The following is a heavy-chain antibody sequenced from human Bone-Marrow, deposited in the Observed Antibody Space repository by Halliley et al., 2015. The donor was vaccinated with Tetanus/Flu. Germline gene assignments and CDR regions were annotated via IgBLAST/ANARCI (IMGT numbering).Heavy chain of an antibody. V-gene: IGHV4-59*01. CDR2: IYHRGNT. J-gene: IGHJ4*02. CDR1: GDFTSIYYH. CDR3: AGRVAGRGTKYYFDY. Sequence: TLSLTCSVSGDFTSIYYHWGWIRQPPGKGLEWIGYIYHRGNTDYKPSLESRVTISVDTSKNQFSLNLRSVTAADTAVYYCAGRVAGRGTKYYFDYWGRGTLVPVSS. D-gene: IGHD6-19*01.